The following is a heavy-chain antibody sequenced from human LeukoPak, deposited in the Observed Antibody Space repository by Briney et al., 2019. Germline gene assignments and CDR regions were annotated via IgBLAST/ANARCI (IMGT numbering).Heavy chain of an antibody. CDR1: GGSVSSGSYY. D-gene: IGHD3-22*01. Sequence: AETLSLTCTVSGGSVSSGSYYWSWIRRPPGKGLEWIGYIYYSGSTNYNPSLKSRVTISVDTSKNQFSLRLSSVTAADTAMYYCAREGGSRDSGYLRPYNFDYWGRGTLVTVSS. CDR3: AREGGSRDSGYLRPYNFDY. CDR2: IYYSGST. J-gene: IGHJ4*02. V-gene: IGHV4-61*01.